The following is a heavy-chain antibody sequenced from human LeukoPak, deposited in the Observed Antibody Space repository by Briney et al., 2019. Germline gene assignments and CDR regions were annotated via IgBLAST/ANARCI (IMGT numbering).Heavy chain of an antibody. V-gene: IGHV1-2*06. CDR2: INPNSGGT. D-gene: IGHD2-2*01. CDR3: AREKVRQSGMDV. Sequence: ASVKVSCKASGYTFTGCYMHWVRQAPGQGLEWMGRINPNSGGTNYAQKFQGRVTMTRDTSISTAYMELSRLRSDDTAVYYCAREKVRQSGMDVWGQGTTVTVSS. J-gene: IGHJ6*02. CDR1: GYTFTGCY.